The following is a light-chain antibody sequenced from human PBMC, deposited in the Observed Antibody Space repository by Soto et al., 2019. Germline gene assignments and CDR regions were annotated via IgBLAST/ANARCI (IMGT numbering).Light chain of an antibody. J-gene: IGKJ1*01. CDR3: QQRSNWPQWT. V-gene: IGKV3-11*01. CDR1: QSVSSY. CDR2: DAS. Sequence: IVFTRSPTTLSLSPGARATLSCRASQSVSSYLAWYQQKPGQAPRLLIYDASNRATGIPARFSGSGSGTDFTLTISSLEPEDFAVYYCQQRSNWPQWTFGQGAKVDIK.